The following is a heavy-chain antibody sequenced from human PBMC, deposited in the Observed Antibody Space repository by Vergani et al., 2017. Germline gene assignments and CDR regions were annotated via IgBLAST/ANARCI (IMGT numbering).Heavy chain of an antibody. CDR2: IYYSGST. CDR3: ARSMAFCGGDCYSGIDNDY. J-gene: IGHJ4*02. Sequence: QLQLQESGPGLVKPSETLSLTCTVSGGSISSSSYYWGWIRQPPGKGLEWIGYIYYSGSTNYNPSLKSRVTISVDTSKNQFSLKLSSVTAADTAVYYCARSMAFCGGDCYSGIDNDYWGQGTLVTVSS. CDR1: GGSISSSSYY. V-gene: IGHV4-61*05. D-gene: IGHD2-21*02.